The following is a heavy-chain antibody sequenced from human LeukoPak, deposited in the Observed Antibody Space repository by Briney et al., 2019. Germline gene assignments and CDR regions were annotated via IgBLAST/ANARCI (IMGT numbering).Heavy chain of an antibody. D-gene: IGHD3-10*01. Sequence: RGESLKISCKGSGYSFTSYWIGWVRQMPGKGLEWMGVIYPGDSDARYSPSFQGQVTISADKSINTAYLQWSSLKASDTAMYYCARSRVGENAFDIWGQGTMVTVSS. CDR2: IYPGDSDA. J-gene: IGHJ3*02. CDR3: ARSRVGENAFDI. V-gene: IGHV5-51*01. CDR1: GYSFTSYW.